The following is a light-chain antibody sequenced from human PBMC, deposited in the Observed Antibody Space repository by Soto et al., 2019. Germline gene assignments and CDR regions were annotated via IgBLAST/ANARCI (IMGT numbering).Light chain of an antibody. CDR1: SSDVGGYKY. V-gene: IGLV2-14*01. CDR2: EVS. Sequence: QSALTQPASVSGSPGQSITISCTGTSSDVGGYKYVSWYQQHPGKAPKLMIYEVSYRPSGVSNRFSGSKSGNTAALTISGLQAEDEADYFCTSYTSNNTLNLLFGEGTKVTAL. CDR3: TSYTSNNTLNLL. J-gene: IGLJ2*01.